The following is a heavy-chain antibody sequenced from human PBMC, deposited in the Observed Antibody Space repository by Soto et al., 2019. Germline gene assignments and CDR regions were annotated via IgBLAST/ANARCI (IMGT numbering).Heavy chain of an antibody. Sequence: SVKVSCKASGGTFSSYAISWVRQAPGQGLEWMGGIIPIFGTANYAQKFQGRVTITADESTSTAYMELSSLRSEDTAVYYCASPITGIVGATYYWNYYYYYGMDVWGQGTTVTVSS. V-gene: IGHV1-69*13. J-gene: IGHJ6*02. D-gene: IGHD1-26*01. CDR1: GGTFSSYA. CDR2: IIPIFGTA. CDR3: ASPITGIVGATYYWNYYYYYGMDV.